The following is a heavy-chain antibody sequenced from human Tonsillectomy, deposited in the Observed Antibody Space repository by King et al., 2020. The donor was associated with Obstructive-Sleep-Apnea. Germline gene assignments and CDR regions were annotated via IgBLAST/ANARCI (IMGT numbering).Heavy chain of an antibody. J-gene: IGHJ4*02. Sequence: VQLQESGPGLVKPLGTLSLTCAVSGGSIINTNWWTWVRQPPGKGLGFIWQIYHIVTNNYNPSLMSRVTISVDQSKNQFSLKLRCVTAADTAVYYCARTTYGDYALDYWGQGTLVTVSS. D-gene: IGHD4-17*01. CDR2: IYHIVTN. CDR3: ARTTYGDYALDY. V-gene: IGHV4-4*02. CDR1: GGSIINTNW.